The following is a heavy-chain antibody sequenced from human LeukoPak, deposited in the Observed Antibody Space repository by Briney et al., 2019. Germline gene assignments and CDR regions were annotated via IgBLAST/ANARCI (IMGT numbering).Heavy chain of an antibody. Sequence: PGGSLRLSCAASGFTFRNYAMTWVRQAPGKGLEWISSIGGDFTTHYADSVRGRFTISRDNSKNTLYLQMNSLRAEDTAVYYCARLYGDYGAFDIWGQGTMVTVSS. CDR1: GFTFRNYA. CDR3: ARLYGDYGAFDI. CDR2: IGGDFTT. J-gene: IGHJ3*02. D-gene: IGHD4-17*01. V-gene: IGHV3-23*01.